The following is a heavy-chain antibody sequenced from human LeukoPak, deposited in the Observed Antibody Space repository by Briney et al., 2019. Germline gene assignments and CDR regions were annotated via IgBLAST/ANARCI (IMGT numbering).Heavy chain of an antibody. CDR3: AREPRYRSSTSCGNNWFDP. Sequence: PGGSLRLSCAASGFTFSSYSMNWVRQAPGKGLEWVSSISSSSSYIYYADSVKGRFTISRDNAKNSLYLQMNSLRAEDTAVYYCAREPRYRSSTSCGNNWFDPWGQGTLVTVSS. J-gene: IGHJ5*02. CDR1: GFTFSSYS. CDR2: ISSSSSYI. V-gene: IGHV3-21*01. D-gene: IGHD2-2*01.